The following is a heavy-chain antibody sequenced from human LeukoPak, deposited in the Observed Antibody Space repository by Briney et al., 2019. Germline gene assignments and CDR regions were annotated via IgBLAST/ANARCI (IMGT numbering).Heavy chain of an antibody. D-gene: IGHD4-17*01. CDR3: ARRHGDYLGGFEY. V-gene: IGHV3-7*01. CDR1: GFTFSSYW. J-gene: IGHJ4*02. Sequence: GGSLRLSCAASGFTFSSYWMSWVRQAPGKGLEWVANIKQDGSEKYYVDSVKGRFTISRDNAKNSLYLQMNSLRDEDTAVYYCARRHGDYLGGFEYWGQGTLVTVSS. CDR2: IKQDGSEK.